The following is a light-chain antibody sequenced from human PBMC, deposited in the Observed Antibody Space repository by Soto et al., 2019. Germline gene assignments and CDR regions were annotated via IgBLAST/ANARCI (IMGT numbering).Light chain of an antibody. CDR2: TNN. CDR1: TSNIESHS. J-gene: IGLJ1*01. V-gene: IGLV1-44*01. Sequence: VLTQPPSASGTPGQRIVISCSGSTSNIESHSVNWFQQVPGTAPKLLIITNNQRPSGVPARFSGSKSGASASLAISGLQSEDEATYYCATWDDSRKGVSGTGTKVNV. CDR3: ATWDDSRKGV.